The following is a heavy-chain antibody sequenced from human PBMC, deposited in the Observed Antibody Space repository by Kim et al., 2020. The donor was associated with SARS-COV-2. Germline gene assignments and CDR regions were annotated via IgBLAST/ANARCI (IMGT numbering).Heavy chain of an antibody. J-gene: IGHJ3*02. CDR3: ARDRPPPGIAAAISAFDI. V-gene: IGHV3-30-3*01. D-gene: IGHD6-13*01. Sequence: GGSLRLSCAASGFTFSSYAMHWVRQAPGKGLEWVAVISYDGSNKYYADSVKGRFTISRDNSKNTLYLQMNSLRAEDTAVYYCARDRPPPGIAAAISAFDIWGQGTMVTVSS. CDR1: GFTFSSYA. CDR2: ISYDGSNK.